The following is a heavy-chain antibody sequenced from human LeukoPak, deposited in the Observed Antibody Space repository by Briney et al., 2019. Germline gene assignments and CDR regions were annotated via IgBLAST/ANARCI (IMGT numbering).Heavy chain of an antibody. J-gene: IGHJ4*02. CDR2: IYHSGST. CDR3: ASSTWFGTRIVFDY. Sequence: SETLSLTCAVSGYSISSGYYWGWIRQPPGKGLEWIGSIYHSGSTYYKPPLKSRITISVDTSKNHFSLKLSSVTAADTAVYYCASSTWFGTRIVFDYWGQGTLVTVSS. CDR1: GYSISSGYY. V-gene: IGHV4-38-2*01. D-gene: IGHD3-10*01.